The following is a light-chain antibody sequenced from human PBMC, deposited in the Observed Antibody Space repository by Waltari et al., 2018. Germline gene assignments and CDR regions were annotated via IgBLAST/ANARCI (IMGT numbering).Light chain of an antibody. V-gene: IGLV3-1*01. J-gene: IGLJ2*01. CDR1: EMRNKY. CDR3: QAWDTSTGDVV. CDR2: KDA. Sequence: SYELTQPPSVSVSPGQRTSITCSGDEMRNKYTCWYQRKPGHSPVMVIFKDAQRPSVITERFTGSYSGNTATLTITGTQPLEEAYYYCQAWDTSTGDVVFGGGTKLTVL.